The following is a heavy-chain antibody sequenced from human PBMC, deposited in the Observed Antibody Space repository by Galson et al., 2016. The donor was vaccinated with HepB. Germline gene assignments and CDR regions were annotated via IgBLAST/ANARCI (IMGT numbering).Heavy chain of an antibody. CDR2: IKSYTDGGTT. Sequence: SLRLSCAASGFTFSRAWMNWVRQAPGKGLEWVGRIKSYTDGGTTEYAAPMKGRFTFSRDESNNRLYLQMNSLKTEDTAVYYCTTSSTRGYTYGPSAYWGQGTRVTVSS. J-gene: IGHJ3*01. D-gene: IGHD5-18*01. V-gene: IGHV3-15*01. CDR1: GFTFSRAW. CDR3: TTSSTRGYTYGPSAY.